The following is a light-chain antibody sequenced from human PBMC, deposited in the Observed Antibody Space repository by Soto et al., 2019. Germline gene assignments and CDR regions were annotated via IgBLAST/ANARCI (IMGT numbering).Light chain of an antibody. V-gene: IGKV3-20*01. CDR2: GAS. CDR1: QSVSSSY. CDR3: QQYGNSPPNT. Sequence: EIVLTQSPGTLSLSPGERATLSCRASQSVSSSYLAWYQQKPGQAPRLLIYGASSRATGIPDRFSGSGSGTGFTLTISRLEPEDFAVYFCQQYGNSPPNTFGQGTKVDIK. J-gene: IGKJ2*01.